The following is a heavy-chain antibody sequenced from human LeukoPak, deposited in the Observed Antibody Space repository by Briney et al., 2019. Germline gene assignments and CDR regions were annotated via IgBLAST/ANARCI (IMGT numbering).Heavy chain of an antibody. J-gene: IGHJ5*02. Sequence: GGSLRLSCEVSGITFRKYWMTWVRQAPGKALEWVASINEDGSTQWYVDSVKGRFTVSRDNAKNSLHLQVNSLRVDDTAVYYCTRDYSNARDHWGQGTLVTVSS. V-gene: IGHV3-7*01. CDR1: GITFRKYW. D-gene: IGHD2-21*01. CDR2: INEDGSTQ. CDR3: TRDYSNARDH.